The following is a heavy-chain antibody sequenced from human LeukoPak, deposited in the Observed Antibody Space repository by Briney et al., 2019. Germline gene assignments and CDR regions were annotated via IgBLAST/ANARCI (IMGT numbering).Heavy chain of an antibody. V-gene: IGHV3-48*03. Sequence: GGSVRLSCVVSGFTLSSCEMNWLRQPPGKGLEWISYISHDSPTIHYADSVKGRFTITRDNAKNSLFLQMNSLRAEDTAVYYCAREGSDYGELNFDYWGQGTLVTVSS. J-gene: IGHJ4*02. CDR2: ISHDSPTI. CDR1: GFTLSSCE. D-gene: IGHD4-17*01. CDR3: AREGSDYGELNFDY.